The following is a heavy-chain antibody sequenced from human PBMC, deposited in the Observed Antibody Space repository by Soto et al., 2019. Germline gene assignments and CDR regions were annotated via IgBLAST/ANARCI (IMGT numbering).Heavy chain of an antibody. V-gene: IGHV3-23*01. CDR2: VSGSADTT. J-gene: IGHJ4*02. CDR1: GFTLSSYA. CDR3: AKKGSGSGWSTLCFDY. Sequence: EVHLLESGGGLVPPGGSLRLSCAASGFTLSSYAMTWVRQAPGKGLEWVSTVSGSADTTYYAGSVKGRFTISRDNSKNTLYLQMNSLRPEDTAVYFCAKKGSGSGWSTLCFDYWGQGTLVAVSS. D-gene: IGHD6-19*01.